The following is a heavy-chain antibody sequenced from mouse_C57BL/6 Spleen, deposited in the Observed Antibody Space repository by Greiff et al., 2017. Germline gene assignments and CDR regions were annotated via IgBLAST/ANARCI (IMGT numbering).Heavy chain of an antibody. CDR3: ARSAQAPLYAMDY. V-gene: IGHV1-52*01. Sequence: QVQLKESGAELVRPGSSVKLSCKASGYTFTSYWMHWVKQRPIQGLEWIGNIDPSDSETHYNQKFKDKATLTVDKSSSTAYMQLSSLTSEDSAVYYCARSAQAPLYAMDYWGQGTSVTVSS. CDR1: GYTFTSYW. D-gene: IGHD3-2*02. J-gene: IGHJ4*01. CDR2: IDPSDSET.